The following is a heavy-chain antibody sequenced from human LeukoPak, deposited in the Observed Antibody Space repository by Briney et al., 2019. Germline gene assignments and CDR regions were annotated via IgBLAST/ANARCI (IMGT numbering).Heavy chain of an antibody. CDR3: AKRASGSGTSLYYFDY. D-gene: IGHD3-10*01. CDR1: GFTFSSYA. V-gene: IGHV3-23*01. J-gene: IGHJ4*02. Sequence: QSGGSLRLSCAASGFTFSSYAMSWVRQAPGKGLEWVSVISNSGGSTFYADSVKGRFTISRDNSKNTLYLQMSSLRAEDTAVYYCAKRASGSGTSLYYFDYWGQGTLVTVSS. CDR2: ISNSGGST.